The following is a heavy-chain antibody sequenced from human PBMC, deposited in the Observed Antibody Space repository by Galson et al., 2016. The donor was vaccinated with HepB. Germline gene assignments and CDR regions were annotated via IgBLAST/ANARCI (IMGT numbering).Heavy chain of an antibody. D-gene: IGHD2-21*01. V-gene: IGHV3-15*01. CDR1: GFNFYHAW. CDR2: ITVKPGGATT. Sequence: SLRLSCAVSGFNFYHAWMGWVRQAPGKGLEWVGRITVKPGGATTDYAAPVKCRFTISRDDSKSTAYLQMNSLKVEDTGIYYCAHCGTTACRLEHWGQGTLVTVSS. J-gene: IGHJ4*02. CDR3: AHCGTTACRLEH.